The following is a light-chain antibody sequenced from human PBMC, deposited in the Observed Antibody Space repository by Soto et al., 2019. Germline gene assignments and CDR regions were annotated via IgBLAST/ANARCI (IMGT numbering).Light chain of an antibody. CDR2: DAS. CDR3: QQRSNWPYT. Sequence: EIVLTQSPGTLSLSPGERATLSCRASQSVSTYLTWYQQKPGQAPRLLIYDASNRATGTPVRFSGSGSGTDFILTISSLETEDFAVYYCQQRSNWPYTFGQGTKLEIK. V-gene: IGKV3-11*01. J-gene: IGKJ2*01. CDR1: QSVSTY.